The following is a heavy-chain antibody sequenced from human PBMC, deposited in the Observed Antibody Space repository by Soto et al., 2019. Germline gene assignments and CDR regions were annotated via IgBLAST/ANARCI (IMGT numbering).Heavy chain of an antibody. CDR1: GYTFTSYG. Sequence: ASVKVSCKASGYTFTSYGISWVRQAPGQGLEWMGWISAYNGNTNYAQKLQGRVTMTTDTSTSTAYMELRSLRSDDTAVYYCARDWGGYSGYDPRYHYWGQGTLVTVSS. V-gene: IGHV1-18*01. CDR2: ISAYNGNT. D-gene: IGHD5-12*01. CDR3: ARDWGGYSGYDPRYHY. J-gene: IGHJ4*02.